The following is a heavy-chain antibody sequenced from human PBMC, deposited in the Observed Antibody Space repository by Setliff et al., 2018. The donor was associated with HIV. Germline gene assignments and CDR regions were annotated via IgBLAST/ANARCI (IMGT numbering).Heavy chain of an antibody. CDR3: GRLETGPATSAYGPFNS. CDR1: DASISTSNFL. V-gene: IGHV4-39*02. D-gene: IGHD4-17*01. J-gene: IGHJ4*02. Sequence: SETLSLTCTASDASISTSNFLWGWIRQSPGKGLEWIGSSYYSSRTYYNPSLKNRVTISADTSKNHLSLKLTSLTAADTAVYYCGRLETGPATSAYGPFNSWGQGKMVTVSS. CDR2: SYYSSRT.